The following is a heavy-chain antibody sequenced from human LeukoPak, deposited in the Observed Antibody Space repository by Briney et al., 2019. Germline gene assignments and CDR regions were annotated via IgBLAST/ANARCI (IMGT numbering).Heavy chain of an antibody. CDR2: IIHSGST. V-gene: IGHV4-34*01. CDR1: GGSFSGHY. J-gene: IGHJ6*03. Sequence: SETLSLTCAVYGGSFSGHYWSCIRQPPGKGLEWIGEIIHSGSTNYNPSLKRRVTISVDTSKNQFSLKLSSVTAAETAVYYCARGSHCSGGSCYSWYMDVGGKGTTVTVSS. D-gene: IGHD2-15*01. CDR3: ARGSHCSGGSCYSWYMDV.